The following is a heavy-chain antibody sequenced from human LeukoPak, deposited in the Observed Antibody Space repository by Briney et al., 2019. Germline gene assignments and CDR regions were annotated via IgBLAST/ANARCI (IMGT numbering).Heavy chain of an antibody. Sequence: PGGSLRLSCAASGFTFDDYAMHWVRQVPGKGLEWVSGISWNSGTIGYADSVKGRFTISRDNAKNSLYLQMNSLRAEDTALYYCAKDKVFGGELDYWGQGTLVTVSS. J-gene: IGHJ4*02. CDR3: AKDKVFGGELDY. CDR1: GFTFDDYA. CDR2: ISWNSGTI. V-gene: IGHV3-9*01. D-gene: IGHD3-10*01.